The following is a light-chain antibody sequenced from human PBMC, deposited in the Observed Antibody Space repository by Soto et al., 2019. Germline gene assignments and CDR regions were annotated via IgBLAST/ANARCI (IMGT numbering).Light chain of an antibody. CDR2: TAS. J-gene: IGKJ4*01. Sequence: DIRLTQSQSFLSASVGDRVTSACRASQGIDSNLAWYQQKPGRVPKLLIYTASALQSGVPSRFRGSGSGTEFTLTISSLQPEDLASYYCQQLNGYPLTFGGGTKVEIK. CDR3: QQLNGYPLT. V-gene: IGKV1-9*01. CDR1: QGIDSN.